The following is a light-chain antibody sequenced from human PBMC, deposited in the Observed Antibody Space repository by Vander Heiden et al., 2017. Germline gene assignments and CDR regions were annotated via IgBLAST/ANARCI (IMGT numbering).Light chain of an antibody. CDR2: EVS. CDR1: SSDVGNYNL. V-gene: IGLV2-23*02. Sequence: QSALTQPASVSGPPGQSISLPCTGTSSDVGNYNLVSWYQQHPGKAPKLMIYEVSRRPSVVSNRFSGSKSGNAASLTISGLQAEDEADYYCCSYASSSTVVFGGGTKLTVL. J-gene: IGLJ2*01. CDR3: CSYASSSTVV.